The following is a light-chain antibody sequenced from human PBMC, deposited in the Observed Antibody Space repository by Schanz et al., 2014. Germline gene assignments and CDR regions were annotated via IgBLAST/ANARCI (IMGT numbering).Light chain of an antibody. V-gene: IGKV3D-15*01. CDR3: QQSYSAPRS. Sequence: IVMTQSPATLSVSPGERASLSCRASQSVNSNLAWYQQKPGQAPRLLIYGASSRATGVPDRFSGSGSGTEFTLTISSLQPEDFATYYCQQSYSAPRSFGQGSRLEIK. CDR2: GAS. CDR1: QSVNSN. J-gene: IGKJ2*01.